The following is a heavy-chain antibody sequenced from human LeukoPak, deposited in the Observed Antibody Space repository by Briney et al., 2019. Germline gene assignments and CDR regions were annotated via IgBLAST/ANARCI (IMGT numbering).Heavy chain of an antibody. CDR1: GYTFTGYY. Sequence: SVKVSCKASGYTFTGYYMHWVRQAPGQGLEWMGWINPNSGGTNYAQKFQGRVTITRDTSISTAYMELSRLRSDDTAVYYCARGVDYSNYVGFDYYYYGMDVWGQGTTVTVSS. CDR2: INPNSGGT. D-gene: IGHD4-11*01. CDR3: ARGVDYSNYVGFDYYYYGMDV. J-gene: IGHJ6*02. V-gene: IGHV1-2*02.